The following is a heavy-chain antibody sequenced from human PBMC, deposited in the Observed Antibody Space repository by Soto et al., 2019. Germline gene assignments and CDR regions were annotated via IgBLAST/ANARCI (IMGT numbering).Heavy chain of an antibody. D-gene: IGHD3-3*01. CDR2: ISSSSSYI. Sequence: PGESLKISCAASGFTFSSYSMNWVRQAPGKGLEWVSSISSSSSYIYYADSVKGRFTISRDNAKNSLYLQMNSLRAEDTAVYYCARDQEALRFLEWLSPRSADVWGKGTTVTVSS. V-gene: IGHV3-21*01. CDR3: ARDQEALRFLEWLSPRSADV. J-gene: IGHJ6*04. CDR1: GFTFSSYS.